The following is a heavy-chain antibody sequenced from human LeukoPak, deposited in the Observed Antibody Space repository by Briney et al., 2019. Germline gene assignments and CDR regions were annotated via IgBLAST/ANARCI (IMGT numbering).Heavy chain of an antibody. CDR1: VYTFPSYF. Sequence: ASVKVSCKASVYTFPSYFMHWVRQAPGQGLEWMGIINPTGGSTTYAQKFQGRATMTRDTSTSTVYMELSSLRSDDTAVYYCARTAARRFDYWGQGTLVTVSS. V-gene: IGHV1-46*01. J-gene: IGHJ4*02. D-gene: IGHD6-6*01. CDR2: INPTGGST. CDR3: ARTAARRFDY.